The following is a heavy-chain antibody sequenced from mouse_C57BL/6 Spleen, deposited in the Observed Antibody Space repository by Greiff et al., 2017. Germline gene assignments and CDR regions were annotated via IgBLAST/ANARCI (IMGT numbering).Heavy chain of an antibody. V-gene: IGHV1-59*01. CDR2: IDPSDSYT. D-gene: IGHD1-1*02. Sequence: QVQLQHPGAELVRPGTSVKLSCKASGYTFTSYWMHWVKQRPGQGLEWIGVIDPSDSYTNYNQKFKGKATLTVDTSSSTAYMQLSSLTSEDSAVYYCARNYLDYWGQGTTLTVSS. CDR3: ARNYLDY. CDR1: GYTFTSYW. J-gene: IGHJ2*01.